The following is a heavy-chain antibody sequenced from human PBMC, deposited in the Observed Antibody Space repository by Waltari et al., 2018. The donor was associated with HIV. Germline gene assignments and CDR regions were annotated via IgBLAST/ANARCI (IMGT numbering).Heavy chain of an antibody. CDR3: TTLVLLGGGMDV. Sequence: EVQLVESGGGLVKHGGSLRLSCAAYGFTFSNAWMSWVRQAPGKGGEGVGRIKSKNKGVTTDYAAPVKGRFTISRDDSKNTRYLQMNSLKTEDTAVYYCTTLVLLGGGMDVWGQGTTVTVSS. J-gene: IGHJ6*02. D-gene: IGHD3-10*01. V-gene: IGHV3-15*01. CDR2: IKSKNKGVTT. CDR1: GFTFSNAW.